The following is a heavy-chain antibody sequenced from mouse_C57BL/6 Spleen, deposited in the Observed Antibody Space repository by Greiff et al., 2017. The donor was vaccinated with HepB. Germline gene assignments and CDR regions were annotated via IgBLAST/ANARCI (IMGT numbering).Heavy chain of an antibody. D-gene: IGHD2-4*01. CDR1: GFSLTSYG. CDR3: ARKRSYYDYDEGWFAY. V-gene: IGHV2-2*01. CDR2: IWSGGST. J-gene: IGHJ3*01. Sequence: VKLVESGPGLVQPSQSLSITCTVSGFSLTSYGVHWVRQSPGKGLEWLGVIWSGGSTDYNAAFISRLSISKDNSKSQVFFKMNSLQADDTAIYYCARKRSYYDYDEGWFAYWGQGTLVTVSA.